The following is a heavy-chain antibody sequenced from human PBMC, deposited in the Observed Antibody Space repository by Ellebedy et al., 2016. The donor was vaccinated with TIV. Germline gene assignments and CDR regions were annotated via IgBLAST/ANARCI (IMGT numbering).Heavy chain of an antibody. Sequence: PGGSLRLSCKGSGYSFSSYWIGWVRQMPGKGLEWMGIIYPDDSDVRYTPFFQGQVTISVDKSIDTAYLQWTSLKASDTAIYYCARHDPRFCSSTTCYYNFDFWGQGSLVTVSS. CDR3: ARHDPRFCSSTTCYYNFDF. D-gene: IGHD2-2*01. CDR2: IYPDDSDV. CDR1: GYSFSSYW. V-gene: IGHV5-51*01. J-gene: IGHJ4*02.